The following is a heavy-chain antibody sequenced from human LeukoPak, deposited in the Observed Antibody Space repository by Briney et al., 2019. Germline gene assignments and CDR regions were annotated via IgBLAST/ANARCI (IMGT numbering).Heavy chain of an antibody. CDR1: GGSISSYY. CDR2: IYYSGST. D-gene: IGHD6-19*01. Sequence: KPSETLSLTCTVSGGSISSYYWSWIRQPPGKGLEWIGYIYYSGSTNYNPSLKSRVTISVDTSKNQFSLKLSSVTAADTAVYHCASALGSSGWYTNWGQGTLVTVSS. V-gene: IGHV4-59*01. J-gene: IGHJ4*02. CDR3: ASALGSSGWYTN.